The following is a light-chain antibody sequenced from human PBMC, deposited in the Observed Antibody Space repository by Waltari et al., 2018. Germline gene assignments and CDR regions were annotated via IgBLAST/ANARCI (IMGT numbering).Light chain of an antibody. CDR1: SSDTGGYCF. J-gene: IGLJ2*01. V-gene: IGLV2-11*01. CDR2: DVN. CDR3: CSYAGADTSVV. Sequence: QSALTQPRSVSGSPGQSVTISCTGTSSDTGGYCFVPWYQQYPGKAPKLIIYDVNKRPPGVPDRFSGSKSGNTASLTISGLLNEDEADYYCCSYAGADTSVVFGGGTTLTVL.